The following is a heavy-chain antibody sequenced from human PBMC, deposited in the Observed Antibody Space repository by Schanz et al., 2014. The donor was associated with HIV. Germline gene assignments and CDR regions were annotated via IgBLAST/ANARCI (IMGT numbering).Heavy chain of an antibody. CDR3: ARVPPSDSSGYYPFDY. CDR2: MYYSGST. D-gene: IGHD3-22*01. Sequence: QLQLQESGPGLVKPSQTLSLTCTVSGGSISRGYYYWNWIRQHPGKGLEWIGYMYYSGSTYYNPSLQSRVTISVDTSKNQFSLKLSSVTAADTAVYYCARVPPSDSSGYYPFDYWGQGTLVTVSS. CDR1: GGSISRGYYY. V-gene: IGHV4-31*03. J-gene: IGHJ4*02.